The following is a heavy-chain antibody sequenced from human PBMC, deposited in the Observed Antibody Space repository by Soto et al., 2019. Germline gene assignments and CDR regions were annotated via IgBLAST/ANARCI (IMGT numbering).Heavy chain of an antibody. CDR3: ARGGRWKGY. D-gene: IGHD4-17*01. CDR2: INHSGST. Sequence: QVQLQQWGAGLLKPSETLSLTCAVYGGSFSGYYWSWIRQPPGKGLEWIGEINHSGSTNYNPSLKXRXTXXIDTSKNQFSLNLSSVTAADTAVYYCARGGRWKGYWGQGTLVTVSS. J-gene: IGHJ4*02. CDR1: GGSFSGYY. V-gene: IGHV4-34*01.